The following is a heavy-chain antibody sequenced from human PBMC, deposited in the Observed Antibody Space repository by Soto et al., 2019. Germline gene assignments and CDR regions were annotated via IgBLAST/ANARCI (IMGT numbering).Heavy chain of an antibody. V-gene: IGHV4-4*02. D-gene: IGHD1-7*01. CDR3: ASRDPGTSVDY. J-gene: IGHJ4*02. CDR1: GGSFNSNNW. Sequence: QVQLQESGPGLVKPSVTLSLTCAVSGGSFNSNNWWPWVRQPPGQGLEWIGEIYRTGSTNYNPSLKSRVTISLAQTENQVSLKLTSLTAADTAVYYCASRDPGTSVDYWGQGTLVTVSS. CDR2: IYRTGST.